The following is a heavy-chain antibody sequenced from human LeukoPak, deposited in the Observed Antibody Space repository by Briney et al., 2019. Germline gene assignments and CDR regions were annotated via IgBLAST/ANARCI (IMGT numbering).Heavy chain of an antibody. CDR2: IWYDGSNK. CDR3: ARPPTPRILYLGGMDV. CDR1: GFTFSSYG. Sequence: GGSLRLSCAASGFTFSSYGMHWVRQAPGKGLEWVAVIWYDGSNKYYADSVKGRFTISRDNSKNTLYLQMNSLRAEDTAVYYCARPPTPRILYLGGMDVWGRGTTVTVSS. J-gene: IGHJ6*04. D-gene: IGHD2-8*01. V-gene: IGHV3-33*01.